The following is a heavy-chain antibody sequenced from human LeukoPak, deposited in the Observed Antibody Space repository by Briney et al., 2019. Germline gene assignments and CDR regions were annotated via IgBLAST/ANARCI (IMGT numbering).Heavy chain of an antibody. Sequence: PGGSLRLSCAASGFTFSGNSMHWVRQAPGKGLEWAAVISYDGKKKYYADSVKGRFTISRENSQNRQYLQMNSLIPEDTAVYYCAKEGGSNSDYFDYWGQGTLVTVSS. V-gene: IGHV3-30*18. J-gene: IGHJ4*02. D-gene: IGHD1-26*01. CDR2: ISYDGKKK. CDR1: GFTFSGNS. CDR3: AKEGGSNSDYFDY.